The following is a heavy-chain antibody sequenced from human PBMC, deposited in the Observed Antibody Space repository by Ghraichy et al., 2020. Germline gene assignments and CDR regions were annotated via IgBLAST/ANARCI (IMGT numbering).Heavy chain of an antibody. J-gene: IGHJ4*02. D-gene: IGHD5-24*01. Sequence: GGSLRLSCGASEFTFSSYWMSWVRQAPGKGLEWVANIKQDGSDKYYVDSVRGRFAISRDNAKNSLYLQMNNLRAEDTAVYFCATSRSLDYWGQGTVVTVSS. CDR3: ATSRSLDY. CDR1: EFTFSSYW. V-gene: IGHV3-7*01. CDR2: IKQDGSDK.